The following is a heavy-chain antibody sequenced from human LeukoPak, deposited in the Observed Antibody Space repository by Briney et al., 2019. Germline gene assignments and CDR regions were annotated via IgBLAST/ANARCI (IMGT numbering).Heavy chain of an antibody. J-gene: IGHJ6*02. CDR2: IKHDGSDK. D-gene: IGHD3-10*01. CDR3: TRDYRGKDV. CDR1: GFTFSSYA. Sequence: PGGSLRLSCVASGFTFSSYAMSWVRQAPGKGLEWVANIKHDGSDKFYADSVKGRFTISRDNARNSVHLQMDSLRAEDTAVYYCTRDYRGKDVWGRGTTVTVSS. V-gene: IGHV3-7*01.